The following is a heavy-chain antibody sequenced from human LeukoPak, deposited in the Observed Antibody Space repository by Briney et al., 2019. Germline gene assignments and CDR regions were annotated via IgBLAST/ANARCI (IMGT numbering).Heavy chain of an antibody. J-gene: IGHJ4*02. D-gene: IGHD3-3*01. CDR3: ARLYGDL. CDR2: IFYSGST. V-gene: IGHV4-31*03. Sequence: PSQTLSLTCNVSGGSISSGGYYWSWIRQHPGKGLEWIGFIFYSGSTSYNPSLKNRVSFSLDASKNQFSLTLTSATAADTAVYYCARLYGDLWGQGILVTVSS. CDR1: GGSISSGGYY.